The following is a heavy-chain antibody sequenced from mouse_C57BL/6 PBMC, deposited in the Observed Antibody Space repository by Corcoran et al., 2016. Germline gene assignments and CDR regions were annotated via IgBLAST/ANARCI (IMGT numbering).Heavy chain of an antibody. J-gene: IGHJ4*01. CDR2: INPNNGGT. D-gene: IGHD3-3*01. CDR3: ASLPGHYYDMDY. Sequence: EVQLQQSGPELVKPGASVKISCKASGYTFTDYYMNWVKQSHGKSLEWIGDINPNNGGTSYNQKFKGKATLTVDKSSSTAYMELRSLTSEDSAVYYCASLPGHYYDMDYWGQGTSVTVSS. CDR1: GYTFTDYY. V-gene: IGHV1-26*01.